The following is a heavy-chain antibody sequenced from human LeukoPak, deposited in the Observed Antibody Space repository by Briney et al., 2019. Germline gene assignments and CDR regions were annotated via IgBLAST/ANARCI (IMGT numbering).Heavy chain of an antibody. Sequence: ASVKVSCKASGGTFSSYAISWVRQAPGEGVEWMGGIIPIFGTANYAQKFQGRVTITADESTSTAYMELSSLRSEDTAVYYCARSQLYYYDNTPFDYWGQGTLVTVSS. CDR1: GGTFSSYA. CDR2: IIPIFGTA. CDR3: ARSQLYYYDNTPFDY. J-gene: IGHJ4*02. D-gene: IGHD3-22*01. V-gene: IGHV1-69*13.